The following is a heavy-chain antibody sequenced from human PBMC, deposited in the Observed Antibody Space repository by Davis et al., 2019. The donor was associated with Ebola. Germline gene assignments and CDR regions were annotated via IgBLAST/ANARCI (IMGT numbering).Heavy chain of an antibody. V-gene: IGHV3-15*07. CDR2: IKSKTDGGTT. J-gene: IGHJ4*02. CDR3: TTTQTTVVKDY. CDR1: GFTFSNAW. Sequence: GESLKIFCAASGFTFSNAWMNWVRQAPGKGLEWVGRIKSKTDGGTTDYAAPVKGRFTISRDDSKNTLYLQMNSLKTEDTAVYYCTTTQTTVVKDYWGQGTLVTVSS. D-gene: IGHD4-23*01.